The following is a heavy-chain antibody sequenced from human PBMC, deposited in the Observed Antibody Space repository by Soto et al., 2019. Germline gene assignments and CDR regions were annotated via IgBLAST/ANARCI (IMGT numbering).Heavy chain of an antibody. CDR2: VHDSWGS. Sequence: PSETLSLTCTVSGGSISSYYWSWIRQPPGKGLEWIGYVHDSWGSHYNPSLKSRVAISLDTSKSQFSLKLTSVTATDTAVYYCGRGGFGALHGLFDVGGKGTRVTVSS. J-gene: IGHJ6*03. V-gene: IGHV4-59*08. CDR3: GRGGFGALHGLFDV. D-gene: IGHD3-10*01. CDR1: GGSISSYY.